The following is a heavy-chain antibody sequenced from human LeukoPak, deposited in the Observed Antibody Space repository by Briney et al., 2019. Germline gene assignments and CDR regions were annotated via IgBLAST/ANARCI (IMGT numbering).Heavy chain of an antibody. J-gene: IGHJ4*02. Sequence: PGRSLRLSCAASGFTFSSYAMHWVRQAPGKGLEWVAVTSYDGSNKYYADSVKGRFTISRDNSKNTLYLQMNSLRAEDTAVYYCARVPDTAMADYWGQGTLVTVSS. V-gene: IGHV3-30-3*01. CDR2: TSYDGSNK. D-gene: IGHD5-18*01. CDR1: GFTFSSYA. CDR3: ARVPDTAMADY.